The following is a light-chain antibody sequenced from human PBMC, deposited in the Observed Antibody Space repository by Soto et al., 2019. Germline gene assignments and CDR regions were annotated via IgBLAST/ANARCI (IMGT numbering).Light chain of an antibody. CDR1: SSDVGNYNY. V-gene: IGLV2-14*03. CDR2: DVT. CDR3: TSYTGSSLV. Sequence: QSALTQPASVSGSPGQSITISCTGTSSDVGNYNYVSWYQQHPGKAPRLIIYDVTNRPSGVSNRFSGSKSGNTASLTISGLQAEDEADYYCTSYTGSSLVFGGGTQLTVL. J-gene: IGLJ2*01.